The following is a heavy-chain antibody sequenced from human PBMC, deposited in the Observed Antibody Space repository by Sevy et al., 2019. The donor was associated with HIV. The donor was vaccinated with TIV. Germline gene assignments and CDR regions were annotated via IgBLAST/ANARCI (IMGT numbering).Heavy chain of an antibody. CDR2: ISYDGSNK. D-gene: IGHD2-2*01. J-gene: IGHJ6*02. V-gene: IGHV3-30*04. CDR3: ARSGYVVVPAATTAMVTHYYYGMDV. CDR1: GFTFSSYA. Sequence: GGSLRLSCAASGFTFSSYAMHWVRQAPGKGLEWVAVISYDGSNKYYADSVKGRFTISRDNSKNTLYLQMNSLRAEDTAVYYGARSGYVVVPAATTAMVTHYYYGMDVWGQGTTVTVSS.